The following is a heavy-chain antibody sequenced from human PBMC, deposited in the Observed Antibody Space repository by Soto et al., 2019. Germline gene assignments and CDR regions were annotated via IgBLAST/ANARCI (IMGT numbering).Heavy chain of an antibody. V-gene: IGHV3-23*01. CDR3: AKGPIAEAGHDAFDI. CDR2: ISGSGGST. CDR1: GFTFSSYA. D-gene: IGHD6-13*01. Sequence: GWSLRLSCAASGFTFSSYAMSWVRQAPGKGLEWVSAISGSGGSTYYADSVKGRFTISRDNSKNTLYLQMNSLRAEETAVYDCAKGPIAEAGHDAFDICGQGTMVTVS. J-gene: IGHJ3*02.